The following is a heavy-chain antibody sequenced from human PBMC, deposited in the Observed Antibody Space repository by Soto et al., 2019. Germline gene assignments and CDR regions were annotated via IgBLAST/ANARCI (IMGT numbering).Heavy chain of an antibody. CDR3: AKGRCGSCYSGFDY. Sequence: QLLESGGALVQPGGSLRLSCAASGFTFSSYAMNWVRQAPGKGLEWVAGICGTTASTYYADSVKGRFSISRDNSKNTLFLQMNGLRADDTAVYYCAKGRCGSCYSGFDYWGQGTLVTVSS. CDR1: GFTFSSYA. V-gene: IGHV3-23*01. J-gene: IGHJ4*02. D-gene: IGHD2-15*01. CDR2: ICGTTAST.